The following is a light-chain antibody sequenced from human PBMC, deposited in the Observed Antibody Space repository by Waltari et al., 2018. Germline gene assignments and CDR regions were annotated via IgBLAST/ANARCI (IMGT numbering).Light chain of an antibody. V-gene: IGLV1-44*01. CDR2: SNK. Sequence: QSVLTPPPSASGTPGQRVTIPCSGSSPNIGSNTVNWYQQLPGTAPKLLIYSNKQRPSGVPDRFSGSKSGTSASLAISGLQSEDEADYYCAAWDDSLNVVFGGGTKLTVL. J-gene: IGLJ2*01. CDR3: AAWDDSLNVV. CDR1: SPNIGSNT.